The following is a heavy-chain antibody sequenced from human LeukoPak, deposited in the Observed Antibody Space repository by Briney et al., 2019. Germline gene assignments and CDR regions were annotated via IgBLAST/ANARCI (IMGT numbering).Heavy chain of an antibody. D-gene: IGHD2-8*01. CDR3: ARVPTNSWYNWFDP. V-gene: IGHV3-13*01. CDR1: GFAFSIYD. Sequence: GGSLRLSCAASGFAFSIYDMHWVRQPTGKGLEWVSAIGTTDNTYYIDSVKGRFTISRENAKNYLYLQMNSLRAEDTAIYYCARVPTNSWYNWFDPWGQGTLVTVSS. J-gene: IGHJ5*02. CDR2: IGTTDNT.